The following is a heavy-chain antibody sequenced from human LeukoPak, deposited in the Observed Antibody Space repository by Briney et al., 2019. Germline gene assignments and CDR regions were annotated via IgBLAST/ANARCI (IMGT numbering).Heavy chain of an antibody. Sequence: SETLSLTCTVSGGSISSYYWSWIRQPPGKGLEWIGYIYTSGSTNYNPSLKSRVTISVDTSKNQFSLKLSSVTAADTAVYYCARDGFSPMVGGVIIWGGRNNWFDPWGQGTLVTVSS. J-gene: IGHJ5*02. CDR3: ARDGFSPMVGGVIIWGGRNNWFDP. CDR2: IYTSGST. D-gene: IGHD3-10*01. V-gene: IGHV4-4*09. CDR1: GGSISSYY.